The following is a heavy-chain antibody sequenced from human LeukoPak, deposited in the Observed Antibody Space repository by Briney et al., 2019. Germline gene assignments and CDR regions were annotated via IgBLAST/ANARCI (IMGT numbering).Heavy chain of an antibody. CDR1: GFIFSNCG. V-gene: IGHV3-21*01. J-gene: IGHJ4*02. CDR2: ISSSSSYI. Sequence: GGSLRLSCAASGFIFSNCGMTWVRQAPGKGLEWVSSISSSSSYIYYADSVKGRFTISRDNAKNSLYLQMNSLRAEDTAVYYCARLGMYDYDSSAYYYTWGQGTLVTVSS. CDR3: ARLGMYDYDSSAYYYT. D-gene: IGHD3-22*01.